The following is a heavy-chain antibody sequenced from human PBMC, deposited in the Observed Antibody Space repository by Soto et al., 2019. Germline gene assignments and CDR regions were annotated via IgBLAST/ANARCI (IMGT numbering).Heavy chain of an antibody. CDR3: ARLGVCSGGSCHGYYYGMDV. J-gene: IGHJ6*02. Sequence: QAQLVQSGAEVKKPGSSVKVSCKASGGTFSSYAISWVRQAPGQGLEWMGGIIPIFGTANYAQKFQGRVTITADESTSTAYMELSSLRSEDTAVYYCARLGVCSGGSCHGYYYGMDVWGQGTTVTVSS. D-gene: IGHD2-15*01. CDR2: IIPIFGTA. CDR1: GGTFSSYA. V-gene: IGHV1-69*12.